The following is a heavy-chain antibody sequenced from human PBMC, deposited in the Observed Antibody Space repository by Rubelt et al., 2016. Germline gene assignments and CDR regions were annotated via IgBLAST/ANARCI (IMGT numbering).Heavy chain of an antibody. V-gene: IGHV3-21*01. CDR1: GFTFSSYS. J-gene: IGHJ4*02. D-gene: IGHD2-2*01. CDR3: VRTYCGGTSCDGKIDY. Sequence: GGGLVKPGGSLRLSCAASGFTFSSYSMNWVRQAPGKGLEWVSSISSSSSTIYYADSVKGRFTISRDNAKNTLYLQMNSLRAEDTAVFYCVRTYCGGTSCDGKIDYWGQGTLVTVSS. CDR2: ISSSSSTI.